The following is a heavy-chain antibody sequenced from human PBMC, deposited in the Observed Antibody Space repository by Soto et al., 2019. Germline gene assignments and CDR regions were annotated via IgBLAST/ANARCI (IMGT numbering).Heavy chain of an antibody. CDR1: GYTFTSYG. CDR2: ISAYNGNT. CDR3: AREDCITGTSGTGDGMDV. Sequence: ASVKVSCKASGYTFTSYGISWVRQVPGQGLEWMGWISAYNGNTNYAQKLQGRVTMTTDTSTSTAYMELRSLRPDDTAVYYCAREDCITGTSGTGDGMDVWGQGTTVTVSS. D-gene: IGHD1-20*01. J-gene: IGHJ6*02. V-gene: IGHV1-18*04.